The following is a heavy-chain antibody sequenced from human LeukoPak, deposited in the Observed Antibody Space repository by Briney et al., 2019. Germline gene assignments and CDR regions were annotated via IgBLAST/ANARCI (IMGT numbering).Heavy chain of an antibody. Sequence: VGSLRLSCAASGFTFSSYGMHWVRQAPGKGLEWVAVIWYDGSNKYYADSVKGRFTISRDNSKNTLYLQMNSLRAEDTAVYYCAKDGKSYGDYSIDYWGQGTLVTVSS. D-gene: IGHD4-17*01. CDR2: IWYDGSNK. J-gene: IGHJ4*02. V-gene: IGHV3-33*06. CDR1: GFTFSSYG. CDR3: AKDGKSYGDYSIDY.